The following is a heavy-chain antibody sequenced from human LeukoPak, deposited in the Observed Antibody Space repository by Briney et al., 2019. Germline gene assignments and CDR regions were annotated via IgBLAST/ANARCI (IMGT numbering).Heavy chain of an antibody. D-gene: IGHD6-6*01. J-gene: IGHJ5*02. CDR3: ARGKELAAPDP. V-gene: IGHV4-61*01. CDR1: GGSVSSGSYY. CDR2: IYYSGST. Sequence: SETLSLTCTVSGGSVSSGSYYWSWIRQPPGKGLEWIGYIYYSGSTYYNPSLKSRVTISVDTSKNQFSLKLSSVTAADTAVYYCARGKELAAPDPWGQGTLVTVSS.